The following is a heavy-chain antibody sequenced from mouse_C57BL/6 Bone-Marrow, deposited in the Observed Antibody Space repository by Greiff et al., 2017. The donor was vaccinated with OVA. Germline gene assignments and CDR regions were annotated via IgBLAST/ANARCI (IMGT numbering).Heavy chain of an antibody. J-gene: IGHJ3*01. CDR3: ARQRANSFAY. CDR2: IYPRSGNT. V-gene: IGHV1-81*01. CDR1: GYTFTSYG. Sequence: LVESGAELARPGASVKLSCKASGYTFTSYGISWVKQRTGQGLEWIGEIYPRSGNTYYNEKFKGKATLTADKSSSTAYMELRSLTSEDSAVYFCARQRANSFAYWGQGTLVTVSA. D-gene: IGHD3-3*01.